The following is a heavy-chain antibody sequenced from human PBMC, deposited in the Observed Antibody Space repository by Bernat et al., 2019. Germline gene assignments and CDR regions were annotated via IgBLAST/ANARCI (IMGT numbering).Heavy chain of an antibody. J-gene: IGHJ3*02. CDR2: ISAYNGNT. CDR1: GYTFTSYG. CDR3: ARDAYDYIWGSYRDDAFDI. V-gene: IGHV1-18*01. D-gene: IGHD3-16*02. Sequence: QVQLVQSGAEVKKPGASVKVSCKASGYTFTSYGISWVRQAPGQGLEWRGWISAYNGNTNYAQKPQGRVTMTTDTSTSTAYMELRSLRSDDTAVYYCARDAYDYIWGSYRDDAFDIWGQGTMVTVSS.